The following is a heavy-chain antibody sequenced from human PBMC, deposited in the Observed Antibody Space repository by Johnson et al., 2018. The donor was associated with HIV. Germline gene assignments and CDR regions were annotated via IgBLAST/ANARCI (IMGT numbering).Heavy chain of an antibody. Sequence: QVQLVESGGGVVQPGRSLRLSCAASGFTFSSYTIHWVRQAPGKGLEWVAVISYDGSNKHYADSVKGRFTISRDNSKNTLYMQMNSLRVEDTAVYYCVTDSSSWYRMMSDGFDIWGQGTMVIVSS. D-gene: IGHD6-13*01. CDR1: GFTFSSYT. V-gene: IGHV3-30-3*01. CDR2: ISYDGSNK. CDR3: VTDSSSWYRMMSDGFDI. J-gene: IGHJ3*02.